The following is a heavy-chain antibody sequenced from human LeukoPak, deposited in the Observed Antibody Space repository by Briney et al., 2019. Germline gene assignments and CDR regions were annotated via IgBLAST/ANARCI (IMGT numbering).Heavy chain of an antibody. CDR3: ARDGGLQSHFDY. CDR2: IYHNGNS. J-gene: IGHJ4*02. CDR1: GDSFNEYY. D-gene: IGHD5-24*01. V-gene: IGHV4-59*01. Sequence: SETLSLTCSVFGDSFNEYYWNWVRQPPGQGLQWIGYIYHNGNSNYNPSLKGRLTISVDTAKNQFTLKLTSVTAADTAVYYCARDGGLQSHFDYWGQGALVTVSS.